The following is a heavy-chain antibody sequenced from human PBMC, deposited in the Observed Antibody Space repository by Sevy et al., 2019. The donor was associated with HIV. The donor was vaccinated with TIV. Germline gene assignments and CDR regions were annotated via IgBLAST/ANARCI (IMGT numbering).Heavy chain of an antibody. CDR2: ISYDGTYK. CDR3: ARDVCGGGCYSGGYYFDY. CDR1: GFTFSSYA. J-gene: IGHJ4*02. D-gene: IGHD2-21*02. Sequence: GGSLRLSCAASGFTFSSYALHWVRQAPGKGLEWVAIISYDGTYKDYADSVKGRFIISRDNSKNTLFLQMNSLRGDDTAVYYCARDVCGGGCYSGGYYFDYWGQGTLVTVSS. V-gene: IGHV3-30-3*01.